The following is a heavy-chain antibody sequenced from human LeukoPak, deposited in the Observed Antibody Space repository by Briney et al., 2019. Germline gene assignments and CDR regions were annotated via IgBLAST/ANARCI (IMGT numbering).Heavy chain of an antibody. Sequence: SETLSLTCTVSGGSISSYYWSWIRQPPGKGLEWIGYIYHSGSTNYNPSLKSRVTISVDTSKNQFSLKLSSVTAADTAVYYCARRKGSGSYYSSFKSYYMDVWGKGTTVTISS. D-gene: IGHD3-10*01. CDR2: IYHSGST. CDR3: ARRKGSGSYYSSFKSYYMDV. V-gene: IGHV4-59*12. CDR1: GGSISSYY. J-gene: IGHJ6*03.